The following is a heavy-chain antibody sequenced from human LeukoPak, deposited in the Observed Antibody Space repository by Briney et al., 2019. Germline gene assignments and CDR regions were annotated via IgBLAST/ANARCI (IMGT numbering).Heavy chain of an antibody. J-gene: IGHJ4*02. Sequence: SETLSLTCAVYGGSFSGYYWSWIRQPPGKGLEWIGEINHSGSTNYNPSLKSRVTISVDTSKNQFSLKLSSVTAADTAVYYCARGLSRGQQLIPFDYWGQGTLVTVSS. D-gene: IGHD6-13*01. CDR1: GGSFSGYY. CDR3: ARGLSRGQQLIPFDY. V-gene: IGHV4-34*01. CDR2: INHSGST.